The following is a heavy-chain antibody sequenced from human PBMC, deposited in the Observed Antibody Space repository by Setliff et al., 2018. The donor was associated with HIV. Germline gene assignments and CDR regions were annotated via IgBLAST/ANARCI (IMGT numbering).Heavy chain of an antibody. CDR3: ATSGYGYAFNWFDP. V-gene: IGHV4-34*01. CDR1: GGSLNDYY. D-gene: IGHD5-18*01. CDR2: INHSGST. Sequence: PSETLSLTCAVYGGSLNDYYWSWIRLPPGKGLERIGEINHSGSTNYNPSLKSRVTISVDTSKNQFSLKLSSVTAADTAVYYCATSGYGYAFNWFDPWGQGTLVTVSS. J-gene: IGHJ5*02.